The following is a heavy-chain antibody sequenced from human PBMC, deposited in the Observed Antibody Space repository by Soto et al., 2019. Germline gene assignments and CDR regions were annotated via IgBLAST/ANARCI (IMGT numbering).Heavy chain of an antibody. V-gene: IGHV1-8*01. CDR3: ATSSGYYHYYYYYYMDV. J-gene: IGHJ6*03. D-gene: IGHD3-22*01. CDR1: GYTFTSYD. Sequence: ASVKVSCKASGYTFTSYDINWVRQSTGQGLEWMGWMNPNSGNTGYAQKFQGRVTMTRNTSISTAYMELSSLRSEDTAVYYCATSSGYYHYYYYYYMDVWGKGTTVTVS. CDR2: MNPNSGNT.